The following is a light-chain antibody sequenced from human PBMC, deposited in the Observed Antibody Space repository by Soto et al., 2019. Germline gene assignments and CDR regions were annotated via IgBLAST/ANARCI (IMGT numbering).Light chain of an antibody. Sequence: QSVLTQPASVSGSPGQSITISCTGTSSDIGGYYYVSWYQHHPGKAPKLNIYQVTTRPSGVFHRFYGCKSGNTASLTISGLQAEDEAEYYCSSYSCSSTFYVFGTGTKVTV. CDR1: SSDIGGYYY. V-gene: IGLV2-14*01. J-gene: IGLJ1*01. CDR2: QVT. CDR3: SSYSCSSTFYV.